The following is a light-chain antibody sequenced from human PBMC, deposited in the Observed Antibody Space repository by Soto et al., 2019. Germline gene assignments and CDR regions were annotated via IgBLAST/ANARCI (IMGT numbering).Light chain of an antibody. CDR1: SSDVGSYNL. J-gene: IGLJ1*01. Sequence: SALPRPAYVSGSPGQSNTISYTGTSSDVGSYNLVSWYQQHPGKAPKLMIYEVSKRPSGVSNRFSGSKSGNTASLTISGLQAEDEADYYCRSYAGSSTSYVFGTGTKVTFL. CDR3: RSYAGSSTSYV. CDR2: EVS. V-gene: IGLV2-23*02.